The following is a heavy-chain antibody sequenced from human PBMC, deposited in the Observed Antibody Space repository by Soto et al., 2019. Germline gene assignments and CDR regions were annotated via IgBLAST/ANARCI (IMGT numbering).Heavy chain of an antibody. V-gene: IGHV1-18*01. Sequence: QVQLVQSGAGVRVPGASVNVSCKTSGYIFTNYGVAWVRQAPGQGLELVAWISGYNGYPKHTQKFQGRVTVTTDTTKRTGYMELRNLRSDDTAVYYCARASAGALYDFWGQGTRVTVSS. CDR2: ISGYNGYP. J-gene: IGHJ4*02. CDR3: ARASAGALYDF. CDR1: GYIFTNYG. D-gene: IGHD6-13*01.